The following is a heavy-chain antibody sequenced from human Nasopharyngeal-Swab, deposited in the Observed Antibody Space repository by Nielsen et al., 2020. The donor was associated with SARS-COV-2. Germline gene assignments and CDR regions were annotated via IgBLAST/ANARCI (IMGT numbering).Heavy chain of an antibody. CDR2: MNPNSGNT. Sequence: ASVKVSCKASGYTFTSYDINWVRQATGQGLEWMGWMNPNSGNTGYAQKFQGRVTMTRNTSISTAYMELSSLRSEDTAVYYCARDHRGRSIYFMDVWGQGTTVTVSS. CDR1: GYTFTSYD. CDR3: ARDHRGRSIYFMDV. J-gene: IGHJ6*02. D-gene: IGHD3-3*02. V-gene: IGHV1-8*01.